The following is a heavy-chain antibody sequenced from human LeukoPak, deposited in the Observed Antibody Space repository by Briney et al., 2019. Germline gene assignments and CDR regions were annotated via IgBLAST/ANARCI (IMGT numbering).Heavy chain of an antibody. Sequence: ASVMVSCKASGYTFTSYGISWVRQAPGQGLEWMGWISAYNGNTNYAQKLQGRVTMTTDTSTSTAYMELRSLRSDDTAVYYCARALYCSSTSCYIYYYYGMDVWGQGTTVTVSS. D-gene: IGHD2-2*02. J-gene: IGHJ6*02. CDR3: ARALYCSSTSCYIYYYYGMDV. V-gene: IGHV1-18*01. CDR1: GYTFTSYG. CDR2: ISAYNGNT.